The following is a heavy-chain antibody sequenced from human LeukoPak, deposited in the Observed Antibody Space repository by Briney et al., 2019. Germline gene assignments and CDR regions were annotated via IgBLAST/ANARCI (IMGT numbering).Heavy chain of an antibody. CDR1: GFTFDDYA. J-gene: IGHJ4*02. CDR3: VKDALSGLAVAGGWHYFDS. Sequence: PGGSLRLSCAASGFTFDDYAMHWVRQAPGKCLEWVSGISWNSGSIGYADSVKGRFTISRDNAKNSLYLQMNSLRAEDTAFYYCVKDALSGLAVAGGWHYFDSWGQGTLVTVSS. V-gene: IGHV3-9*01. D-gene: IGHD6-19*01. CDR2: ISWNSGSI.